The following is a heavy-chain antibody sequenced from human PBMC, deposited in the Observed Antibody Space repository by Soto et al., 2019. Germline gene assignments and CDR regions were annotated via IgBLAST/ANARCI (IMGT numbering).Heavy chain of an antibody. D-gene: IGHD2-8*01. J-gene: IGHJ5*01. CDR1: GGSISSGGYY. CDR2: IYYSGST. V-gene: IGHV4-31*03. Sequence: PSETLSLTCTVSGGSISSGGYYWSWIRQHPGKGLEWIGYIYYSGSTYYNPSLKSRVTISVDTSKNQFSLHLSSVTPDDTAVYYRVRLIGNSWLDSWGQGTPVTVSS. CDR3: VRLIGNSWLDS.